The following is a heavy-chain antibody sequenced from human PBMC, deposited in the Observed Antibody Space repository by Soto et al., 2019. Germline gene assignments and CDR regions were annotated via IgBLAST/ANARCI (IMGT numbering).Heavy chain of an antibody. CDR1: GFTFRDYW. V-gene: IGHV3-74*01. CDR2: INGDGSTT. D-gene: IGHD3-10*01. J-gene: IGHJ4*02. Sequence: GGSLRLSCTASGFTFRDYWMHWVRQAPGKGLVWVSQINGDGSTTTYADSVKGRFTISRDNSKNTLFLQMNSLRVEDTAIYYCAKKVNSGPGSQYFDYWGQGTLVTVSS. CDR3: AKKVNSGPGSQYFDY.